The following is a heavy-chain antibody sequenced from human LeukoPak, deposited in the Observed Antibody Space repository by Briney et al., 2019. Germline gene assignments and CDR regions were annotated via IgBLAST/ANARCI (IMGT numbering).Heavy chain of an antibody. V-gene: IGHV4-39*07. Sequence: ASETLSLTCTVSGGSISSSSYYWGWIRQPPGKGLEWIGSIYYSGSTYYNPSLKSRVTISVDTSKNQFSLKLSSVTAADTAVYYCAGLSPTWGTTVTRNRYYFDYWGQGTLVTVSS. J-gene: IGHJ4*02. CDR2: IYYSGST. CDR1: GGSISSSSYY. CDR3: AGLSPTWGTTVTRNRYYFDY. D-gene: IGHD4-17*01.